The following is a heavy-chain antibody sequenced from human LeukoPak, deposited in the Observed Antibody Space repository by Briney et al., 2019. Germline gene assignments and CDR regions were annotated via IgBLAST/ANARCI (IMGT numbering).Heavy chain of an antibody. Sequence: GGSLGLSCAASGFIFDDYAMHWVRQAPGKGLEWVSGISWNSGSIGYADSVKGRFSISRDNAKNSLYLQMNSLRAEDTALYYCAKDSRGTYPYYFDYWGQGILVTVSS. CDR1: GFIFDDYA. CDR2: ISWNSGSI. V-gene: IGHV3-9*01. D-gene: IGHD3-10*01. J-gene: IGHJ4*02. CDR3: AKDSRGTYPYYFDY.